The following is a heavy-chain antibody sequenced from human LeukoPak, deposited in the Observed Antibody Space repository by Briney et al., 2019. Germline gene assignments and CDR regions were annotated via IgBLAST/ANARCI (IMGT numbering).Heavy chain of an antibody. Sequence: LSLTCAVYGGSFSDYYMSGIRQAPGKGLEWVSYISSSGSTIYYADSVKGRFTISRDNAKNSLYLQMNSLRAEDTAVYYCARDRMFPATDAFDIWGQGTMVTVSS. CDR3: ARDRMFPATDAFDI. D-gene: IGHD3-10*02. CDR2: ISSSGSTI. J-gene: IGHJ3*02. CDR1: GGSFSDYY. V-gene: IGHV3-11*04.